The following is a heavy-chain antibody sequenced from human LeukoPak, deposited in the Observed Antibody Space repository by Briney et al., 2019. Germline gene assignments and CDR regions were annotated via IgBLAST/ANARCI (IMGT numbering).Heavy chain of an antibody. CDR1: GFTFSSSA. V-gene: IGHV3-23*01. Sequence: PGGSLRLSCAASGFTFSSSAMSWVRQVPGKGLEWVSGISASGGSTYYADSVKGRFTISRDNSKNTLYLQMNSLRAEDTAVYYCSVQGGYFDYWGQGTLVTVSS. J-gene: IGHJ4*02. CDR3: SVQGGYFDY. D-gene: IGHD1-26*01. CDR2: ISASGGST.